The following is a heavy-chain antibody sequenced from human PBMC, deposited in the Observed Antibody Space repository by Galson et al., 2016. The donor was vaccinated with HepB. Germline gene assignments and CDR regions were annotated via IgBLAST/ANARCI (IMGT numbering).Heavy chain of an antibody. CDR3: ARSVRVRIFGVVAGMFDF. Sequence: TLSLTCTVSGVSVTSVDYYWAWVRQRPGEGLEWIGYISYTGSTYPNPSLRSPFSFSIDTSDNKFSLRLPSVTAADTAVYFCARSVRVRIFGVVAGMFDFWGPGIFVTVSS. CDR1: GVSVTSVDYY. J-gene: IGHJ4*02. D-gene: IGHD3-3*02. V-gene: IGHV4-31*01. CDR2: ISYTGST.